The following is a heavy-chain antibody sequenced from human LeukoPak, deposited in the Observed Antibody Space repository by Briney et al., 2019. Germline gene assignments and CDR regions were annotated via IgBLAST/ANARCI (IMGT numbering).Heavy chain of an antibody. CDR3: AGSVTTDYYGMDV. D-gene: IGHD4-17*01. CDR1: GFTVSSNY. Sequence: PGGSLRLSCAASGFTVSSNYMSWVRQAPGKGLEWVSVIYSGGSTYYADSVKGRFTIPRDNSKNTLYLQMNSLRAEDTAVYYCAGSVTTDYYGMDVWGQGTTVTVSS. CDR2: IYSGGST. J-gene: IGHJ6*02. V-gene: IGHV3-53*01.